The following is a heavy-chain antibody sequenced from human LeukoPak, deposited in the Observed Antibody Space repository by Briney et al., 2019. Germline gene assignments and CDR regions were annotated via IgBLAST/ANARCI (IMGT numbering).Heavy chain of an antibody. CDR3: ARDLPETGGFGY. CDR2: IWYDGSNK. CDR1: GFTFSSYG. J-gene: IGHJ4*02. V-gene: IGHV3-33*01. Sequence: GRSLRLSCAASGFTFSSYGMHWVRQAPGKGLEWVAVIWYDGSNKYYADSVKGRFTISRDNSKNTLYLQTNSLRAEDTAVYYCARDLPETGGFGYWGQGTLVTVSS. D-gene: IGHD1-14*01.